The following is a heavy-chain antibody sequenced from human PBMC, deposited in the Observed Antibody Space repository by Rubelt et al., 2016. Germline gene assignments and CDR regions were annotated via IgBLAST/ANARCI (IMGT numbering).Heavy chain of an antibody. CDR3: IGDYGSGSYYNAFDY. CDR2: IWYDGSDK. J-gene: IGHJ4*02. CDR1: GFTFSSYG. V-gene: IGHV3-33*01. D-gene: IGHD3-10*01. Sequence: PGRSLRLSCAASGFTFSSYGLHWVRQAPGKGLEWVAVIWYDGSDKFYADSVRGRFTISRDNSKNTLYLQMNSLRVEDTAVYYCIGDYGSGSYYNAFDYWGQGTLVTVSS.